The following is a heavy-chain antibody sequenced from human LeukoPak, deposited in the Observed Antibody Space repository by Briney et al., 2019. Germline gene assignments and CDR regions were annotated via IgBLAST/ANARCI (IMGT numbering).Heavy chain of an antibody. CDR1: GGSFSGYY. V-gene: IGHV4-34*01. CDR3: ARAYSSSHIGLQRELLGYFDY. CDR2: INHSGST. J-gene: IGHJ4*02. Sequence: SETLSLTCAVYGGSFSGYYWSWIRQPPGKGLEWIGEINHSGSTNYNPSLKSRVTLSADTSKRQISLKLSSVTAADTAVYSCARAYSSSHIGLQRELLGYFDYWGQGTLVTVSS. D-gene: IGHD1-26*01.